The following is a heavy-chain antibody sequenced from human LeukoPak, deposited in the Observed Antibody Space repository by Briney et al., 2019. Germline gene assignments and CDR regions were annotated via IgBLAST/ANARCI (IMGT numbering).Heavy chain of an antibody. D-gene: IGHD3-3*01. V-gene: IGHV3-30-3*02. CDR3: AKNLWSGHWFDP. CDR1: GFTFSSYA. CDR2: ISYDGSNK. J-gene: IGHJ5*02. Sequence: GGSLRLSCAASGFTFSSYAMHWVRQAPGKGLEWVAVISYDGSNKYYADSVKGRFTISRDNSKNTLYLQMNSLRAEDTAVYYCAKNLWSGHWFDPWGQGTLVTVSS.